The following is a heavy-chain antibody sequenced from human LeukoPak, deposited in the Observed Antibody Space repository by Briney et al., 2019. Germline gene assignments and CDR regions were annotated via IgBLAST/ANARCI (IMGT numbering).Heavy chain of an antibody. Sequence: SQTLFLTCTVSGGSISSGSYYWSWIRQPAVEGLEWIGRIYTSGSTNYNPSLKSRVTISVDTSKNQFSLKLSSVTAADTAVYYCARGDQWLGFYFDYWGQGTLVTVSS. J-gene: IGHJ4*02. D-gene: IGHD6-19*01. CDR2: IYTSGST. CDR1: GGSISSGSYY. V-gene: IGHV4-61*02. CDR3: ARGDQWLGFYFDY.